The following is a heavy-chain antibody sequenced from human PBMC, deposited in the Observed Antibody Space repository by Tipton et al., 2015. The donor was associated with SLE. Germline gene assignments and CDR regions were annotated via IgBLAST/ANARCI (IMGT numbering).Heavy chain of an antibody. V-gene: IGHV3-23*01. J-gene: IGHJ4*02. CDR2: ISGSGGST. D-gene: IGHD6-6*01. Sequence: SLRLSCAASGFTFSSYAMSWVRQAPGKGLEWVSAISGSGGSTYYADSVKGRFTVSRDDSKNTLYLQMNSLRAEDTAVYYCAKGRSSSVDFDYWGQGTLVTVSS. CDR1: GFTFSSYA. CDR3: AKGRSSSVDFDY.